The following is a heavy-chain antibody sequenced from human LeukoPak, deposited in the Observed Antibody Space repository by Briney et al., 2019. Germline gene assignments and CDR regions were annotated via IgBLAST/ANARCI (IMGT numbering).Heavy chain of an antibody. CDR1: GGSISSYY. V-gene: IGHV4-34*01. J-gene: IGHJ5*02. CDR3: ARRGSSYSSGWYRGINKHSNWFDP. CDR2: INHSGGT. D-gene: IGHD6-19*01. Sequence: PSETLSLTCTVSGGSISSYYWSWIRQPPGKGLEWIGEINHSGGTNYNPSLKSRVTISVDTSKNQFSLKLSSVTAADTAVYYCARRGSSYSSGWYRGINKHSNWFDPWGQGTLVTVSS.